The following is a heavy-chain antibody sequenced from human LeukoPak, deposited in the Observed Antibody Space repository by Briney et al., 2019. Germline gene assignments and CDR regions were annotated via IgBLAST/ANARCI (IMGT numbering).Heavy chain of an antibody. CDR1: GGTFSSYA. J-gene: IGHJ4*02. V-gene: IGHV1-69*13. CDR2: IIPIFGTA. CDR3: AAATSYSSGWYGGSFDY. D-gene: IGHD6-19*01. Sequence: ASVKVSCKASGGTFSSYAISWVRQAPGQGLEWMGGIIPIFGTANYAQKFQGRVTITADESTSTAYMGLSSLRSEDTAMYYCAAATSYSSGWYGGSFDYWGQGTLVTVSS.